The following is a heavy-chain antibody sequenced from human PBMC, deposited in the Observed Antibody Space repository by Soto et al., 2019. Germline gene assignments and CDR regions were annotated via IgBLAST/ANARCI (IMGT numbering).Heavy chain of an antibody. CDR1: GGTFSSYA. CDR3: AREALDLTMVRGVTLAGGWFDP. J-gene: IGHJ5*02. V-gene: IGHV1-69*13. D-gene: IGHD3-10*01. Sequence: GASVKVSCKASGGTFSSYAISWVRQAPGQGLEWMGGIIPIFGTANYAQKFQGRVTITADESTSTAYMELSSLRSEDTAVYYCAREALDLTMVRGVTLAGGWFDPWGQGTLVTVSS. CDR2: IIPIFGTA.